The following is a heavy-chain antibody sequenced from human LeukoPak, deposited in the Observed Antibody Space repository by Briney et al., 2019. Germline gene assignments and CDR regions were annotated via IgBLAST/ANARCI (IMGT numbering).Heavy chain of an antibody. CDR3: ARDSAGNDY. CDR1: GFTFSTYW. CDR2: IKQDGSEK. J-gene: IGHJ4*02. D-gene: IGHD6-13*01. Sequence: GGSLRLSCAASGFTFSTYWMSWVRQAPGKGLEWVANIKQDGSEKYYVDSAKGRFTISRDNAKNSLYLQMNSLRAEDTAMYYCARDSAGNDYWGQGTLVTVSS. V-gene: IGHV3-7*01.